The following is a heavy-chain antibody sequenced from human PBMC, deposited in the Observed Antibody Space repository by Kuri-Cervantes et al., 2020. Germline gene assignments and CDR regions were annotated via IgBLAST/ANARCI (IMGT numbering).Heavy chain of an antibody. Sequence: SETLSLTCTVSGDSTSSFYYSWLRQPPGKGLEWIGYNYNSGSTNYNPSLKSRVTISLDTSNNQFSLKLSSVTAADTAVYYCARVGGTTQPDPWGQGTLVTVSS. V-gene: IGHV4-59*08. CDR1: GDSTSSFY. CDR3: ARVGGTTQPDP. J-gene: IGHJ5*02. D-gene: IGHD1-7*01. CDR2: NYNSGST.